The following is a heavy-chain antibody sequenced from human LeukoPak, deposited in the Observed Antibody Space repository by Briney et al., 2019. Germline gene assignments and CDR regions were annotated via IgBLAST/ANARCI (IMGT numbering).Heavy chain of an antibody. CDR3: ARGWSQNIVPSAELYYYYYYGMDV. CDR1: GFTVSSNY. D-gene: IGHD5-12*01. V-gene: IGHV3-53*05. CDR2: IYSGGST. J-gene: IGHJ6*02. Sequence: GGSLRLSCAASGFTVSSNYMSWVRQAPGKGLEWVSVIYSGGSTYYADSVKGRFTISRDNSKNTLYLQMNSLRAEDTAVYYCARGWSQNIVPSAELYYYYYYGMDVWGQGTTVTVSS.